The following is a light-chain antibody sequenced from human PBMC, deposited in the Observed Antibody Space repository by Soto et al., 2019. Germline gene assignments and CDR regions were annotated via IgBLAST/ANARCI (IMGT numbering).Light chain of an antibody. V-gene: IGLV2-14*01. J-gene: IGLJ2*01. Sequence: QSALTQPAFVSESLGQSITISSTGTNSDIGGYDFVSWYQQHPGTTPKLIIYEVSRRPSGVSNRFSGSRSGNTASLTISELQAEDEAHYYCSSYRSSDTSVVLGGGTKVTVL. CDR2: EVS. CDR1: NSDIGGYDF. CDR3: SSYRSSDTSVV.